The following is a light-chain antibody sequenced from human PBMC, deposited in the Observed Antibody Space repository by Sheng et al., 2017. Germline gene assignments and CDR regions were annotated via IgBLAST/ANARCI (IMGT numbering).Light chain of an antibody. CDR3: QTWGTGIKV. CDR2: INSDDSH. J-gene: IGLJ3*02. Sequence: QLVLTQSPSASASLGASVKFTCTLSSGHRSYAIAWHQQQPGKGPRYLMKINSDDSHSKGDGIPDRFSGSRSGAERYLTIASLQSEDEAEYYCQTWGTGIKVFGGGTKLTVL. V-gene: IGLV4-69*01. CDR1: SGHRSYA.